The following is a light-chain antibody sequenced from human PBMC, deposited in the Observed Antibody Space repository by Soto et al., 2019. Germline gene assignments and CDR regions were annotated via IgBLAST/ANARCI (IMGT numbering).Light chain of an antibody. V-gene: IGKV3-15*01. CDR1: QSVSSN. J-gene: IGKJ1*01. CDR2: GAS. Sequence: EIVMTQSPATLSVSPGERATLSCRASQSVSSNLAWYQQKPGQAPRLLIYGASTRATGIPARFSGSGSGTEFTLAISSLQSKDFAVYYCQQYNNWPRTFGQGTKVGIK. CDR3: QQYNNWPRT.